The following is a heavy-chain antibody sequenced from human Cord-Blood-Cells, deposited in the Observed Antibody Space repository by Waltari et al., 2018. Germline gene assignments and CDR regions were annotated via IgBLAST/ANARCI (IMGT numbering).Heavy chain of an antibody. D-gene: IGHD2-2*01. Sequence: QLQLQESGPGLVKPSETLSPTCTVSGGSISSSSSYWGWIRQPPGWGLEWIGSIYYSGSTYYNPSLKSRVTISVDTSKNQFSLKLSSVTAADTAVYYCARQILGYCSSTSCYVDAFDIWGQGTMVTVSS. J-gene: IGHJ3*02. CDR2: IYYSGST. V-gene: IGHV4-39*01. CDR1: GGSISSSSSY. CDR3: ARQILGYCSSTSCYVDAFDI.